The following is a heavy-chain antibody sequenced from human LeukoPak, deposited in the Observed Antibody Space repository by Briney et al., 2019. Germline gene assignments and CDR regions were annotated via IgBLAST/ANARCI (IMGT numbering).Heavy chain of an antibody. D-gene: IGHD3-10*01. Sequence: GGSLRLSCAGSGFSFSEYYMSWIRQAPGKGLEWVSYISSSSSTIYYADSVKGRFTISRDNAKNSLYLQMNSLRAEDTAVYYCGRWFGELRTFDYWGQGTLVTVTS. CDR1: GFSFSEYY. J-gene: IGHJ4*02. V-gene: IGHV3-11*04. CDR3: GRWFGELRTFDY. CDR2: ISSSSSTI.